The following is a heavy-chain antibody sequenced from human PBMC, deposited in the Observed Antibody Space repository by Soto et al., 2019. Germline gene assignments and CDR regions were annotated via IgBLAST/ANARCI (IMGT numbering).Heavy chain of an antibody. CDR2: IYSGGST. CDR1: GFTVSSNY. D-gene: IGHD3-10*01. CDR3: ARGVGTFRGVTADAFDI. Sequence: EVQLVETGGGLIQPGGSLRLSCAASGFTVSSNYMSWVRQAPGKGLEWVSVIYSGGSTYYADSVKGRFTISRDNSKNTLYLQMNSLRAEDTAVYYCARGVGTFRGVTADAFDIWGQGPMVAVSS. V-gene: IGHV3-53*02. J-gene: IGHJ3*02.